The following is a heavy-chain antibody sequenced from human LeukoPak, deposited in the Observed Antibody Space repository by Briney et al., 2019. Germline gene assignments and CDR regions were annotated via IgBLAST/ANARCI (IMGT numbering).Heavy chain of an antibody. CDR3: ARDLSAMVFSFDY. CDR1: GFTFSDYY. V-gene: IGHV3-11*01. D-gene: IGHD5-18*01. J-gene: IGHJ4*02. CDR2: ISSSGSTI. Sequence: PGGSLRFSCAASGFTFSDYYMSWIRQAPGKGLEWVSYISSSGSTIYYADSVKGRFTISRDNAKNSLYLQMNSLRAEDTAVYYCARDLSAMVFSFDYWGQGTLVTVSS.